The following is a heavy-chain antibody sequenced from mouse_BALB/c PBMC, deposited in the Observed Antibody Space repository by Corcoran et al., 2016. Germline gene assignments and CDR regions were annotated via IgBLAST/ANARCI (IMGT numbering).Heavy chain of an antibody. D-gene: IGHD3-3*01. V-gene: IGHV9-1*02. J-gene: IGHJ4*01. CDR3: ANAWRGTDYAMDY. CDR2: INTYTGEP. CDR1: GYTFTNYG. Sequence: QIQLVQSGPELKKPGETVKISCKASGYTFTNYGMHWVKQAPGKGLKCMGWINTYTGEPTYADDFKGRFAFSLETSASTAYLQINNLKNEDRATDFCANAWRGTDYAMDYWGQGTSVTVSS.